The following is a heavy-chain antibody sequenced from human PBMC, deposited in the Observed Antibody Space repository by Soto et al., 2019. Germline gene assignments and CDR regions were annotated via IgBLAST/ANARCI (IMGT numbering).Heavy chain of an antibody. J-gene: IGHJ6*02. V-gene: IGHV1-18*01. D-gene: IGHD2-8*01. CDR2: ISGYNGDT. CDR3: AKNGQPPYYYYGMDV. Sequence: QGQLVQSGPEVKKPGASVKVSCKASGYTFSRYGISWVRQAPGQGLEWMGWISGYNGDTKYAQKVQGRVTMTIDTSTYTAHMELRSLTSDDTAIYYCAKNGQPPYYYYGMDVWGQGTTVTVSS. CDR1: GYTFSRYG.